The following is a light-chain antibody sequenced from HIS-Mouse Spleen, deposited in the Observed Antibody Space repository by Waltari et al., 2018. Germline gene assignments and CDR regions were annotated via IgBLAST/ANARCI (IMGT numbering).Light chain of an antibody. CDR1: ALPQKL. CDR2: EDS. J-gene: IGLJ2*01. Sequence: SYELTQPPSGSVSPGQTARITCSGDALPQKLAYWYQQKSGQAPVLVIYEDSKRPSGIPERFSGSSSETMATLTISVAQVEDEADYYCYSTDSSGNHRVFGGGTKLTVL. CDR3: YSTDSSGNHRV. V-gene: IGLV3-10*01.